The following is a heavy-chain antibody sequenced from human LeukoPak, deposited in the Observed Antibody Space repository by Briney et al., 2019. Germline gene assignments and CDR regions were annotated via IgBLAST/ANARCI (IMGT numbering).Heavy chain of an antibody. CDR1: GFTFDDYA. CDR3: AKMGIAAAAESVDV. V-gene: IGHV3-9*01. Sequence: GGSLRLSCAASGFTFDDYAMHWVRQAPGKGLEWVSGISWNSGSIGYADSVKGRFTISRDNAKNSLYLQMNSLRAEDTALYYCAKMGIAAAAESVDVWGKGTTVTVSS. D-gene: IGHD6-13*01. CDR2: ISWNSGSI. J-gene: IGHJ6*04.